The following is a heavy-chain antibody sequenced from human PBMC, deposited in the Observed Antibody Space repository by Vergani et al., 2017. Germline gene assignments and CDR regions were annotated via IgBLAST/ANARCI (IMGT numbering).Heavy chain of an antibody. CDR3: AKEDYSNYEIDY. V-gene: IGHV4-39*02. Sequence: QVQLQESGPGLVKPSETLSLTCSVSGGSISSSRYFWGWLRHPPGKGLEWIGAISYSGATYYNPSLRTRITTSVDTSKTHFTLRRSSVTAAATAVYYCAKEDYSNYEIDYWGQGTLVTVSS. D-gene: IGHD4-11*01. CDR1: GGSISSSRYF. J-gene: IGHJ4*02. CDR2: ISYSGAT.